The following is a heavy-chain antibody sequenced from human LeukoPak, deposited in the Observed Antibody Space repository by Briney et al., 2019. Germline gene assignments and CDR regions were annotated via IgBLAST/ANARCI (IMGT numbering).Heavy chain of an antibody. CDR3: AREAGPGGYSSSWYYFDY. V-gene: IGHV3-30-3*01. J-gene: IGHJ4*02. CDR1: GFTFSSYA. Sequence: GGSLRLSCAASGFTFSSYAMHWVRQAPGKGLEWVAVISYDGSNKYYADSVKGRFTISRDNSKNTLYLQMNSLRAEDTAVYYCAREAGPGGYSSSWYYFDYWGQGTLVTVSS. D-gene: IGHD6-13*01. CDR2: ISYDGSNK.